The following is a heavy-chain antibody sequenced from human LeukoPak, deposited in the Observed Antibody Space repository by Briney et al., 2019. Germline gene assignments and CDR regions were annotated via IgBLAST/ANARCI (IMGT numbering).Heavy chain of an antibody. Sequence: TLSLTCXVSGGSXSSGGYSWSWIRQPPGKGLEWIVYIYHSGSTYYNPSLKSRITISVDRSKNQFSLKLSSVTAADTAVYYCARSDGSGYSSTPFDYWGQGTLVTVSS. CDR2: IYHSGST. CDR1: GGSXSSGGYS. V-gene: IGHV4-30-2*01. J-gene: IGHJ4*02. CDR3: ARSDGSGYSSTPFDY. D-gene: IGHD3-22*01.